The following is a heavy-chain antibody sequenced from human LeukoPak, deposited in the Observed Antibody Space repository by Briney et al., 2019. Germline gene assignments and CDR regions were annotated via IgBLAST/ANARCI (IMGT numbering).Heavy chain of an antibody. J-gene: IGHJ4*02. Sequence: GGSLRLSCAASGFTFSSYSMNWVRQAPGKGLEGVSYISSSSSTIYYAVSVKGRFTISRDNAKNSLFLQMNSLRAEDTAVYYCARSRGSSGSYPFDYWGQGTLVTVSS. V-gene: IGHV3-48*01. CDR1: GFTFSSYS. CDR2: ISSSSSTI. CDR3: ARSRGSSGSYPFDY. D-gene: IGHD1-26*01.